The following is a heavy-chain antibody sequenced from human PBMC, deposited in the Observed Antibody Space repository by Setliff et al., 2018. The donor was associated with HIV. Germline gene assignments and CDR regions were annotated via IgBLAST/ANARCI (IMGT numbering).Heavy chain of an antibody. D-gene: IGHD6-13*01. Sequence: SETLSLTCAVYGGSFSGYFWSWIRQPPGKGLEWIGEINNSGSTNYNPSLKSRVTISVDTSKNQFSLKLTSVTAADTAVYYCARGPYTSSWYVSVYWFDPWGQGTLVTVFS. CDR3: ARGPYTSSWYVSVYWFDP. CDR1: GGSFSGYF. V-gene: IGHV4-34*01. CDR2: INNSGST. J-gene: IGHJ5*02.